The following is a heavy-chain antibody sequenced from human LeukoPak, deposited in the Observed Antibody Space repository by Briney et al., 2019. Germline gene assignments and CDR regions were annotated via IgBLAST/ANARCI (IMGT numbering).Heavy chain of an antibody. J-gene: IGHJ4*02. D-gene: IGHD1-26*01. V-gene: IGHV1-2*02. CDR3: ARDEAAWEYYFDY. CDR1: GYTFTGYY. Sequence: GASVKVSCKASGYTFTGYYMHWVRQAPGQGLEWMGWINPNSGGTNYAQKFQGRGTMTRDTSISTAYMELSRLRSDDTAVYYCARDEAAWEYYFDYWGQGTLVTVSS. CDR2: INPNSGGT.